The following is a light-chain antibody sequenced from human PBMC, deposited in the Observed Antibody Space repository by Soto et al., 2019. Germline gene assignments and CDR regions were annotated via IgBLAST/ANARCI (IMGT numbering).Light chain of an antibody. CDR1: SGSVTPSYH. Sequence: QTVVTQEPSFSVSPGGTVTLTCGLSSGSVTPSYHPSWYQQTPGQAPRALIHSTNTRSSGVPDRFSVSILGNRAALTITGAHADDECEYYCMLYIGSGISVFGGGTKLTVL. CDR3: MLYIGSGISV. J-gene: IGLJ3*02. V-gene: IGLV8-61*01. CDR2: STN.